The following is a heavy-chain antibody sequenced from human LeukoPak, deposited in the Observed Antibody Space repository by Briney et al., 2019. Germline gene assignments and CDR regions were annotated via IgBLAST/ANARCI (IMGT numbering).Heavy chain of an antibody. Sequence: VKVSCKASGYTFTGYYMHWVRQAPGQGLEWMGWINPNSGGTNYAQKFQGRVTMTRDTSISTAYMELSRLRSDDTAVYYCARGWGLIWSGLTDPYDFDYWGQGTLVTVSS. J-gene: IGHJ4*02. CDR1: GYTFTGYY. CDR2: INPNSGGT. CDR3: ARGWGLIWSGLTDPYDFDY. V-gene: IGHV1-2*02. D-gene: IGHD3-3*01.